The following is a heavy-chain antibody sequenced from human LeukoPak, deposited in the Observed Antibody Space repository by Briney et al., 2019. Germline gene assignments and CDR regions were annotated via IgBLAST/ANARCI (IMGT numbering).Heavy chain of an antibody. V-gene: IGHV4-39*07. J-gene: IGHJ4*02. D-gene: IGHD2-2*01. Sequence: PSETLSLTCTVSGGSISSSSYYWGWIRQPPGKGLEWIESIYYSGSTYYNPSLKSRVTISVDTSKNQFSLKLSSVTAADTAVYYCARDCPSGSTSCYGLDYWGQGTLVTVSS. CDR2: IYYSGST. CDR1: GGSISSSSYY. CDR3: ARDCPSGSTSCYGLDY.